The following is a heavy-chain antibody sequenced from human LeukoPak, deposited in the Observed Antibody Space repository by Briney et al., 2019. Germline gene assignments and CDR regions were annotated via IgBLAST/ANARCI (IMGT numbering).Heavy chain of an antibody. CDR2: ISARDSRT. Sequence: GGCLILSCAASGFTLSSYAITWVRQATGKGLEWVSSISARDSRTKYAPSEKGQFTNSRDNSKNTVYLKMTSLRAEDTAVYYCGKVMKGSERLTMVRGVIIKTAGLYYMDVWGKGTTVTVSS. D-gene: IGHD3-10*01. CDR1: GFTLSSYA. CDR3: GKVMKGSERLTMVRGVIIKTAGLYYMDV. J-gene: IGHJ6*03. V-gene: IGHV3-23*01.